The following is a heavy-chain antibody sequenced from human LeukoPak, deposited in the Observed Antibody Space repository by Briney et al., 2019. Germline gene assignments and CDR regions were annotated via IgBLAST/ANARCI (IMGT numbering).Heavy chain of an antibody. V-gene: IGHV1-69*13. Sequence: ASEKVSCKASGGTFSSYAISWVRQAPGQGLEWMGGIIPIFGTANYAQKFQGRVTITADESTSTAYMELSSLRSEDTAVYYCASGYDFEYENLFDYWGQGTLVTVSS. CDR2: IIPIFGTA. D-gene: IGHD5-12*01. CDR3: ASGYDFEYENLFDY. CDR1: GGTFSSYA. J-gene: IGHJ4*02.